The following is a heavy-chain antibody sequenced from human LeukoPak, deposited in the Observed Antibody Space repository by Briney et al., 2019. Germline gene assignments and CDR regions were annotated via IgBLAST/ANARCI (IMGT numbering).Heavy chain of an antibody. J-gene: IGHJ4*02. CDR2: IYWDDDK. D-gene: IGHD3-22*01. CDR1: GFSLSTSGVG. V-gene: IGHV2-5*02. CDR3: AHRGRFDSSGHHFAY. Sequence: VSGPTLVKPTQTLTLTCTFSGFSLSTSGVGVGWIRQPPGKALEWLALIYWDDDKRYSPSLKSRLTITKDTSKNQVVLTVTNMDPVDTATYYCAHRGRFDSSGHHFAYWGQGTLVTVSS.